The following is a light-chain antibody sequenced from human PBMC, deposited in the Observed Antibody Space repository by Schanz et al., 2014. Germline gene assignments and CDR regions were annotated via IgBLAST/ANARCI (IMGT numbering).Light chain of an antibody. Sequence: QSALTQPPSASGSPGQSVTISCTGTSSDVGAYNYVTWYQQHPGKAPKLIIYEVNKRPSGVPNRFSGSKSGNTASLTVSGLQAEDEADYYCSSYANRSTPYVFGTGTKLTVL. V-gene: IGLV2-8*01. J-gene: IGLJ1*01. CDR2: EVN. CDR1: SSDVGAYNY. CDR3: SSYANRSTPYV.